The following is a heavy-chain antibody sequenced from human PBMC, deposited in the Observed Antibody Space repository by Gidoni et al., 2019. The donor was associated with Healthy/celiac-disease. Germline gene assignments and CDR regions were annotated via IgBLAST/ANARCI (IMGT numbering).Heavy chain of an antibody. D-gene: IGHD3-10*01. Sequence: QVQLVQSGAAVKKPGSSVKVSCKASVGTFRSYAISWVRQAPGQGLEWMGGISPIFGTANYAQKCQGRVTITADKSTSTAYMELSSLRSEDTAVYYCARGNYGSGSYYAFDIWGQGTMVTVSS. J-gene: IGHJ3*02. CDR2: ISPIFGTA. CDR1: VGTFRSYA. CDR3: ARGNYGSGSYYAFDI. V-gene: IGHV1-69*06.